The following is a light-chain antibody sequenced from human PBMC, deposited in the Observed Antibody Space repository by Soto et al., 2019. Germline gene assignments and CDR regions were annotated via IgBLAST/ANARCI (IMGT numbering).Light chain of an antibody. V-gene: IGKV3-15*01. J-gene: IGKJ1*01. CDR2: GAS. Sequence: EILLTQSPGTLPASLGGGATVSCRASQSVTTKLAWYQQKPGQAPRLVIFGASSRATGIPARFSGSGSGTEFTLTISSLQSEDFAVYYCHQYNDWPRTFGQGTKVDIK. CDR1: QSVTTK. CDR3: HQYNDWPRT.